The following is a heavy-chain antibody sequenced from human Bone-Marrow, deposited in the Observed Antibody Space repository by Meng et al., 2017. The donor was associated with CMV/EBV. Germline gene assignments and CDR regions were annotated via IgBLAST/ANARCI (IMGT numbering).Heavy chain of an antibody. CDR2: ISSSGSTI. V-gene: IGHV3-48*03. D-gene: IGHD6-19*01. Sequence: GGSLRLSCAASGFTFSSYEMNWVRQAPGKGLEWVSYISSSGSTIYYADSVKGRFTISRDNAKNSLYLQMNSLRAEDTAVYYCARDLIAVVSNYGMDVWGQGTTVTVSS. CDR3: ARDLIAVVSNYGMDV. J-gene: IGHJ6*02. CDR1: GFTFSSYE.